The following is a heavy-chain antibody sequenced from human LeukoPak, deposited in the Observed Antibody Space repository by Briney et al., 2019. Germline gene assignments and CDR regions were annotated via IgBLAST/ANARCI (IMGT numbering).Heavy chain of an antibody. D-gene: IGHD4-17*01. CDR2: ISPSGGST. V-gene: IGHV1-46*01. CDR3: ARDSDGDFDY. J-gene: IGHJ4*02. Sequence: ASVKVSCKAFGYTFTSNYMHWVRQAPGQGLEWMGVISPSGGSTTYAQKFQGRVTLTRDMSTSTDYLELSSLRSEDTAVYYCARDSDGDFDYWGQGTLVTVSS. CDR1: GYTFTSNY.